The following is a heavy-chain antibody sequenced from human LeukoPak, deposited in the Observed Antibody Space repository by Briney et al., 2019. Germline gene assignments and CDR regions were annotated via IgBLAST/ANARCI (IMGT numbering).Heavy chain of an antibody. CDR1: GYTFTGYY. D-gene: IGHD3-10*01. J-gene: IGHJ6*03. V-gene: IGHV1-2*02. CDR3: ARGFGELYYYYYYMDV. CDR2: INPNSGGT. Sequence: ASVKVSCKASGYTFTGYYMHWVRQAPGQGHEWMGWINPNSGGTNYAQKFQGRVTMTRDTSISTAYMELSRLRSDDTAVYYCARGFGELYYYYYYMDVWGKGTTVTVSS.